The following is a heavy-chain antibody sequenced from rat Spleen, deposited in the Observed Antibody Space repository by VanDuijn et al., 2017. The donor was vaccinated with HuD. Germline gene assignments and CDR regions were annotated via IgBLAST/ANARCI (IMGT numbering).Heavy chain of an antibody. J-gene: IGHJ2*01. D-gene: IGHD1-6*01. V-gene: IGHV5-31*01. CDR1: GFTFSIYW. CDR2: ITNTGDST. CDR3: TTAGSTTDYYYAGGFDF. Sequence: EVQLVESGGGLVQPGRSLKLSCVASGFTFSIYWMTWIRQAPGKGLEWVASITNTGDSTYYPDSVKGRFTISRDNAKSTLYLQMDSLRSEDTATYYCTTAGSTTDYYYAGGFDFWGQGVMVTVSS.